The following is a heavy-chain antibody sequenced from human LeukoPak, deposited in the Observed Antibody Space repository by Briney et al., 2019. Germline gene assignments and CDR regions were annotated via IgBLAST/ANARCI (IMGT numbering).Heavy chain of an antibody. CDR1: GFTFSNHW. V-gene: IGHV3-7*01. CDR2: IKQDGSEK. D-gene: IGHD1-26*01. J-gene: IGHJ4*02. Sequence: PGGSLRLSCVASGFTFSNHWMSWVRQAQGKGLEWVANIKQDGSEKYYVDSVKGRFTVSRDNAKNSLSLQVNSLRAEDTAVYYCARWAGGHYDYWGQGTLVTVSS. CDR3: ARWAGGHYDY.